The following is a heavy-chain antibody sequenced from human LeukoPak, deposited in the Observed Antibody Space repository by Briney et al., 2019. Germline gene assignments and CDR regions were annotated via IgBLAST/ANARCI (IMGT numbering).Heavy chain of an antibody. D-gene: IGHD3-10*01. J-gene: IGHJ4*02. CDR1: GYTFTGYY. CDR3: ARAHRHGSGSYGISGDY. V-gene: IGHV1-2*02. Sequence: RASVKVSCTASGYTFTGYYMHWVRQAPGRGLEWMGWINPNSGGTNYAQKFQGRVTMTRDTSISTAYMELSRLRSDDTAVYYCARAHRHGSGSYGISGDYWGQGTLVTVSS. CDR2: INPNSGGT.